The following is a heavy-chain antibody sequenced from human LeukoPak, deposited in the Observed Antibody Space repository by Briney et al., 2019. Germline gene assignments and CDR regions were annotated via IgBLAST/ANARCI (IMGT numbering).Heavy chain of an antibody. D-gene: IGHD3-22*01. V-gene: IGHV1-2*02. Sequence: ASVKVSCKASGYTFTGYYMHWVRQAPGQGLEWMGWINPNSGGTKYQGRVTMTRDTSISTAYMELSRLRSDDTAVYYCARDTANYYDSSGYYSNYYYYYMDVWGKGTTVTISS. CDR1: GYTFTGYY. J-gene: IGHJ6*03. CDR2: INPNSGGT. CDR3: ARDTANYYDSSGYYSNYYYYYMDV.